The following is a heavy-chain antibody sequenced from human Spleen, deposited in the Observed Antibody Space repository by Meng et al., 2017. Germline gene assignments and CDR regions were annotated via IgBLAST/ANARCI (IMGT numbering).Heavy chain of an antibody. CDR2: IYHSGST. J-gene: IGHJ4*02. V-gene: IGHV4-38-2*02. Sequence: SETLSLTCTVSGYPISSGYYWGWIRQPPGKGLEWIGSIYHSGSTYYNPSLKSRVTISVDTSKNQFSLKLSSVTAADTAVYYCARVSTYYYDSSGYYPFYFDYWGQGTLVTVSS. CDR1: GYPISSGYY. D-gene: IGHD3-22*01. CDR3: ARVSTYYYDSSGYYPFYFDY.